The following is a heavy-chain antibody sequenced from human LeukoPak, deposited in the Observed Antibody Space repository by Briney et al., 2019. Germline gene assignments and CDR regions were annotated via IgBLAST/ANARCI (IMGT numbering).Heavy chain of an antibody. CDR3: ARGTGYSSSWYWGNYYFDY. D-gene: IGHD6-13*01. J-gene: IGHJ4*02. V-gene: IGHV1-3*03. Sequence: ASVKVSCKASGYTFTSYAMHWVRQAPGQRLEWMGWINAGNGNTKYSQEFQGRVTITRGTSASTAYMELSSLRSEDMAVYYCARGTGYSSSWYWGNYYFDYWGQGTLVTVSS. CDR1: GYTFTSYA. CDR2: INAGNGNT.